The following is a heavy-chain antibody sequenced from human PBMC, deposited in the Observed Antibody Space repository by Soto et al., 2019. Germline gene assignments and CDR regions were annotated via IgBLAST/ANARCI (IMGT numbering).Heavy chain of an antibody. V-gene: IGHV3-43*01. J-gene: IGHJ4*02. CDR1: GFTFDDYT. D-gene: IGHD6-13*01. CDR2: ISWDGGST. CDR3: ARGGQQLGIYYFDY. Sequence: GGSLRLSCAASGFTFDDYTMHRVRQAPGKGLEWVSLISWDGGSTYYADSVKGRFTISRDNAKNSLYLQMNSLRAEDTAVYYCARGGQQLGIYYFDYWGQGTLVTVSS.